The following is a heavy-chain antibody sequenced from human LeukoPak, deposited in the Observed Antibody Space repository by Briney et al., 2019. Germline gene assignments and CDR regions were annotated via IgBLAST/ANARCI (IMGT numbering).Heavy chain of an antibody. V-gene: IGHV3-30-3*02. D-gene: IGHD2-15*01. Sequence: GGSLRLSCAASGFTFSGFAMHWVRQAPGKGLEWVAVISYDGSNKYYTDSVKGRFTVSRDNSKNTLYLQMNSLRAEDTAVYYCAKIVAGLDYWGQGTLVTVSS. CDR3: AKIVAGLDY. CDR2: ISYDGSNK. J-gene: IGHJ4*02. CDR1: GFTFSGFA.